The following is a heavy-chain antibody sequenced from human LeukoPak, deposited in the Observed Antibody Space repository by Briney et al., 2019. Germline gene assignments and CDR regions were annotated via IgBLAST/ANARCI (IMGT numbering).Heavy chain of an antibody. Sequence: VASVKVSCKASGYTFTSHYIHWVRQAPGQGLEWMGIINPNDGSTSYAQKCQGRVTMTRDTSTSTVYMELSSLRSEDTAVYYCARDRSGPSNNYGVSWFDPWGPGTLVIVSS. J-gene: IGHJ5*02. D-gene: IGHD5-18*01. CDR3: ARDRSGPSNNYGVSWFDP. CDR1: GYTFTSHY. CDR2: INPNDGST. V-gene: IGHV1-46*01.